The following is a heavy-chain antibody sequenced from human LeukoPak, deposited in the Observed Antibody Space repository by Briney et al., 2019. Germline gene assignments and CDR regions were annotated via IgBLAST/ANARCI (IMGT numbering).Heavy chain of an antibody. V-gene: IGHV4-34*01. Sequence: SETLSLTCAVYGGSFSGYYRSWIRQPPGKGLEWIGEMNHSGSTNYNPSLKSRVTISVDTSKNQFSLKLSSVTAADAAVYYCARQDYDILTGGDYWGQGTLVTVSS. D-gene: IGHD3-9*01. CDR1: GGSFSGYY. CDR2: MNHSGST. CDR3: ARQDYDILTGGDY. J-gene: IGHJ4*02.